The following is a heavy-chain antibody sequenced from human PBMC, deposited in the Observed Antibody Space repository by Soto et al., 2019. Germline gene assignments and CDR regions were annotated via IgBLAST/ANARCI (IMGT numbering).Heavy chain of an antibody. V-gene: IGHV1-3*01. CDR2: INAGNGNT. CDR3: ARIIRQYGTARYFDY. J-gene: IGHJ4*02. D-gene: IGHD1-1*01. Sequence: ASGQVSCKASGYTFTSYAMHWVRQAPGQRLEWMGWINAGNGNTKYSQKFQGRVTITRDTSASTAYMELSSLRSGDTAVYYCARIIRQYGTARYFDYWGQGTLVTVSS. CDR1: GYTFTSYA.